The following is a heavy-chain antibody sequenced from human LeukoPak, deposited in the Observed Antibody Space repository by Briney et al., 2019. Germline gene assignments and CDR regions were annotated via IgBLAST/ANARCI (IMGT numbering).Heavy chain of an antibody. D-gene: IGHD1-20*01. J-gene: IGHJ5*02. CDR1: GGSISSYY. CDR3: ARHSNWNGGVDWFDP. V-gene: IGHV4-4*07. CDR2: ICTSGSP. Sequence: PSETLSLTCTVSGGSISSYYWSWIRQPAGKGLEWIGRICTSGSPHYNPSLKSRVTISIDTSKNQLSLKLNSVTAADTAVYYCARHSNWNGGVDWFDPWGQGTLVTVSS.